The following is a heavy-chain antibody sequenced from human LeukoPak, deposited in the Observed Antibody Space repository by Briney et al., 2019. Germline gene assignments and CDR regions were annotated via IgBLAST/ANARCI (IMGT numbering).Heavy chain of an antibody. V-gene: IGHV3-66*01. J-gene: IGHJ4*02. CDR2: IYSGGST. Sequence: PGGSLRLSCAASGFTFSDYYMSWSRQAPGKGLEWVSVIYSGGSTYYADSVKGRFTISRDNSKNTLYLQINSLRAEDTAVYCCARAPYWGQGTLVTVSS. CDR1: GFTFSDYY. CDR3: ARAPY.